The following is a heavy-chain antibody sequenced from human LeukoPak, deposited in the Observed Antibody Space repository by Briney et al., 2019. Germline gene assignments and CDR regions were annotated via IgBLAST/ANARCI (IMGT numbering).Heavy chain of an antibody. V-gene: IGHV4-34*01. D-gene: IGHD1-26*01. Sequence: SETLSLTCAVYGGSLTGYYMSWIRQSPGKGLEWLGELSHGGDTNYNPSLKRRVTISVDTSKNQFSLRLTSLTAADTAVHFYASPSECCGSAFRLWGRGTLVTVSS. CDR3: ASPSECCGSAFRL. CDR2: LSHGGDT. J-gene: IGHJ2*01. CDR1: GGSLTGYY.